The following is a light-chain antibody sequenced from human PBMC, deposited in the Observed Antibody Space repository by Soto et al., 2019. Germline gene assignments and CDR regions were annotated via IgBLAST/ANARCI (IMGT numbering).Light chain of an antibody. J-gene: IGKJ5*01. CDR1: QSVSSSY. V-gene: IGKV3D-15*01. CDR2: GAS. Sequence: EIVLTQSPGTLSLSPGERATLSCRASQSVSSSYLAWYQQKPGQAPRLLIYGASSRATGIPARFSGSGSETEFTLTIRSLQSEDFAVYFCQQYNNWPSLGQGTRLEIK. CDR3: QQYNNWPS.